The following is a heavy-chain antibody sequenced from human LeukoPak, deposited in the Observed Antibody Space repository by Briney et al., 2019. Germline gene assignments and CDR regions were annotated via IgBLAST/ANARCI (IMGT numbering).Heavy chain of an antibody. J-gene: IGHJ4*02. V-gene: IGHV1-2*02. Sequence: GASVKVSCKASGYTFTGYYMHWVRQAPGQGLEWMGWINPNSGGTNYAQKFQGRVTMTRDTSISTAYMELSRLRSDDTAVYYCARDESVGAFPGVPHYWGQGTLVTVSS. CDR3: ARDESVGAFPGVPHY. CDR1: GYTFTGYY. D-gene: IGHD1-26*01. CDR2: INPNSGGT.